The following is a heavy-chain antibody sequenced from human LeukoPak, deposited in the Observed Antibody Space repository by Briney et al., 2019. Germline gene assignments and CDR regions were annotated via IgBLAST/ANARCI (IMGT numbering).Heavy chain of an antibody. D-gene: IGHD6-19*01. CDR3: ATGYSSGWYIDY. CDR2: FDPEDGET. V-gene: IGHV1-24*01. CDR1: GYTLTELS. Sequence: ASVKVSCKVSGYTLTELSMHWVRQAPGKGLEWMGGFDPEDGETIYAQKFQGRVTMTEDTSTDTAYMELSSLRSEDTAVYYCATGYSSGWYIDYWGQGTLVTVSS. J-gene: IGHJ4*02.